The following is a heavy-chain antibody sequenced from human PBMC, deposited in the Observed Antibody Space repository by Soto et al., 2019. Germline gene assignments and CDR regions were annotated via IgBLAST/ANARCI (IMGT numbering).Heavy chain of an antibody. V-gene: IGHV1-69*01. CDR3: ARSQGSSTSLEIYYYYYYGMDV. D-gene: IGHD2-2*01. Sequence: QVQLVQSGAEXKKPGSSVKXSXXASGGTFSSYAISWVRQAPGQGLEWMGGIITISGTANYAQKFQGRVTITADESTSTAYMELSSLRSQDTAVYYCARSQGSSTSLEIYYYYYYGMDVWGQGTTVTVSS. J-gene: IGHJ6*02. CDR1: GGTFSSYA. CDR2: IITISGTA.